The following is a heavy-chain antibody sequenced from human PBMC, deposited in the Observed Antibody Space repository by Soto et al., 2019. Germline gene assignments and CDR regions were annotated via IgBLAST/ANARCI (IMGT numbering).Heavy chain of an antibody. CDR1: GFTFSDYY. V-gene: IGHV3-73*01. CDR3: SRQASDFWSGKPQYYMDV. D-gene: IGHD3-3*01. CDR2: IRSKGNNYAT. Sequence: PGGSLRLSFAASGFTFSDYYMSWIRQAPGKGLEWVGRIRSKGNNYATAYGASLKGRFTISRDDSKNTAYLQMNSLNTEDTAVYYCSRQASDFWSGKPQYYMDVWGKGTTVTVSS. J-gene: IGHJ6*03.